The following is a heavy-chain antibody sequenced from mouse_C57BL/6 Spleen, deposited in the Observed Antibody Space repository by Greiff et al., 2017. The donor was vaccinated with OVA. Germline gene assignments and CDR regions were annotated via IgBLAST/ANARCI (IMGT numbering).Heavy chain of an antibody. J-gene: IGHJ4*01. V-gene: IGHV6-3*01. CDR1: GFTFSNYW. CDR3: TDGRGYAMDY. CDR2: IRLKSDNYAT. Sequence: EVQGVESGGGLVQPGGSMKLSCVASGFTFSNYWMNWVRQSPEKGLEWVAQIRLKSDNYATHYAESVKGRFTISRDDSKSSVYLQMNNLRAEDTGIYYCTDGRGYAMDYWGQGTSVTVSS.